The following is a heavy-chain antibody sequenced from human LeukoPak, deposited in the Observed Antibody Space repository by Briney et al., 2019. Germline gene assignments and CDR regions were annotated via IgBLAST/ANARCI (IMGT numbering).Heavy chain of an antibody. Sequence: PSETLSLTCTVSGDSISNYYWSWIRQPPGKRLEWIGYIYYSGGTNYNPSLKSRVTISVDTSKNQFSLKLTSVTAADTAVYYCARHDMTTVVWWFDPWGQGTLVTVSS. CDR2: IYYSGGT. J-gene: IGHJ5*02. CDR3: ARHDMTTVVWWFDP. D-gene: IGHD4-23*01. V-gene: IGHV4-59*08. CDR1: GDSISNYY.